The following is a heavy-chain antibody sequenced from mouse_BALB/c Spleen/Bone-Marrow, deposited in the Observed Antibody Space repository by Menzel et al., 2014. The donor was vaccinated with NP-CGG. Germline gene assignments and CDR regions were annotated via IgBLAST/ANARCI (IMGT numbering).Heavy chain of an antibody. Sequence: DVMLVESGGGLVKLGGSLKLSCAASGFTFSSYYMSWVRQTPEKRLELVAAINSNGGSTYYPDTVKGRFTIPRDNAKNTLYLQMSSLKSEDTALYYCARRGWDGYFDYWGQGTTLTVSS. D-gene: IGHD4-1*01. J-gene: IGHJ2*01. CDR3: ARRGWDGYFDY. V-gene: IGHV5-6-2*01. CDR1: GFTFSSYY. CDR2: INSNGGST.